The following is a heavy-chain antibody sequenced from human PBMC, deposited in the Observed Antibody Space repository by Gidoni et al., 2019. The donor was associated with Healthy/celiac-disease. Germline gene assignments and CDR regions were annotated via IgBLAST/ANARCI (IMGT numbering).Heavy chain of an antibody. D-gene: IGHD6-6*01. CDR2: IYYSGST. CDR1: GGSISSSSYY. V-gene: IGHV4-39*01. CDR3: ARDGQLVLMRYWFDP. J-gene: IGHJ5*02. Sequence: QLQLQESGQGLVKPSETLSLTCTVPGGSISSSSYYWGWIRQPPGKGLEWIGSIYYSGSTYYNPSRKSRVTISVDTSKNQFSLKLSSVTAADTAVYYCARDGQLVLMRYWFDPWGQGTLVTVSS.